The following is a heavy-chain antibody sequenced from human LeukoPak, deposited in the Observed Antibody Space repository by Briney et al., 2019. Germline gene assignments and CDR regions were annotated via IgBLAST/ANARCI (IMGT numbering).Heavy chain of an antibody. CDR3: AKSEILTGYFYYFDY. CDR1: GFTFSSYA. D-gene: IGHD3-9*01. Sequence: GGSLRLSCAASGFTFSSYAMSWVRQAPGKGLEWVSAISGSGGSTYYADSVKGRFTISRDNSKNTLYLQMDSLRAEDTAVYYCAKSEILTGYFYYFDYWGQGTLVTVSS. CDR2: ISGSGGST. V-gene: IGHV3-23*01. J-gene: IGHJ4*02.